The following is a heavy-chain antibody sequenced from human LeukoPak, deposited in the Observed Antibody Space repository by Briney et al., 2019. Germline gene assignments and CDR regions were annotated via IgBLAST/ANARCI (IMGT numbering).Heavy chain of an antibody. J-gene: IGHJ4*02. CDR2: ISSSSSYI. CDR1: GFTFSSYS. CDR3: AREVIVGARGFDY. V-gene: IGHV3-21*01. D-gene: IGHD1-26*01. Sequence: KPGGSLRLSCAASGFTFSSYSMNWVRQAPGKGLEWVSSISSSSSYIYYADSVKGRFTISRDNAKNSLYLQMSSLRAEDTAVYYCAREVIVGARGFDYWGQGTLVTVSS.